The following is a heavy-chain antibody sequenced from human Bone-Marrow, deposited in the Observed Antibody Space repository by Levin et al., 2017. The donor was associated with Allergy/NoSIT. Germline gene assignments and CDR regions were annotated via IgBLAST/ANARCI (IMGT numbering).Heavy chain of an antibody. D-gene: IGHD3-10*01. Sequence: PGGSLRLSCAASGFSFSSYEMNWVRQAPGKGLEWVSYISSRNTTIYYADSVKGRFIISRDNAENSLYLQMNSLRAEDTAIYYCAREGLFMVRVFDYWGRGTLVTVSS. J-gene: IGHJ4*02. CDR1: GFSFSSYE. V-gene: IGHV3-48*03. CDR2: ISSRNTTI. CDR3: AREGLFMVRVFDY.